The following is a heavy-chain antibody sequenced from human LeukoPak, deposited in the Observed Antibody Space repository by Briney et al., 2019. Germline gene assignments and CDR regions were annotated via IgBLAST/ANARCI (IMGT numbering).Heavy chain of an antibody. CDR2: IYTSGST. D-gene: IGHD2-2*01. CDR1: GGSISSYY. V-gene: IGHV4-4*07. CDR3: AREGVRIVVVPAAEVAFDI. Sequence: PSETLSLTCTVSGGSISSYYWSWIRPPAGKGLEWIGRIYTSGSTNYNPSLKSRVTMSVDTSKNQFSLKLSSVTAADTAVYYCAREGVRIVVVPAAEVAFDIWGQGTMVTVSS. J-gene: IGHJ3*02.